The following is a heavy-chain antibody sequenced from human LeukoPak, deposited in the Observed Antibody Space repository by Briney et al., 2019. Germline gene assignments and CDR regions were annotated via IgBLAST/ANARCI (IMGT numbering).Heavy chain of an antibody. V-gene: IGHV1-18*01. CDR2: ISTYNGNT. D-gene: IGHD6-19*01. CDR3: ARDGDYSNGWQNGPIDY. CDR1: GYTFTSYG. J-gene: IGHJ4*02. Sequence: GASVKVSCKASGYTFTSYGISWVRQAPGQGLEWMGWISTYNGNTNYAQKLQGRVTMTTDTSTSTAFMELRSLRSDDTAVYYCARDGDYSNGWQNGPIDYWGQGTLVTVSS.